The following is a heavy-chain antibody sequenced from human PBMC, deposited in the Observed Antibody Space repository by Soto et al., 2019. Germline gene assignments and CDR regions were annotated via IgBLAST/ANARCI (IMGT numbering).Heavy chain of an antibody. J-gene: IGHJ4*02. CDR2: ISSSSSTI. CDR1: GFTFGDYA. V-gene: IGHV3-48*02. CDR3: AREFSSSWYYFDY. Sequence: GGSLRLSCTASGFTFGDYAMSWFRQAPGKGLEWVSYISSSSSTIYYADSVKGRFTISRDNAKNSLYLQMNSLRDEDTAVYYCAREFSSSWYYFDYWGQGTLVTVSS. D-gene: IGHD6-13*01.